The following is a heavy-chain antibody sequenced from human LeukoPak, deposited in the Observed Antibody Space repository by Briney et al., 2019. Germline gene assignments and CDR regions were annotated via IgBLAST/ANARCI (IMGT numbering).Heavy chain of an antibody. CDR2: ISSSSSNI. V-gene: IGHV3-21*01. CDR3: AKDRLLDGYNIY. Sequence: GGSLRLSCVTSGFIFSSYSMNWVRQAPGKGLEWVSSISSSSSNIYYADAVKGRFTVSRDNAKNSLYLEMNSLRAEDTAVYYCAKDRLLDGYNIYWGQGTLVTFSS. CDR1: GFIFSSYS. J-gene: IGHJ4*02. D-gene: IGHD5-24*01.